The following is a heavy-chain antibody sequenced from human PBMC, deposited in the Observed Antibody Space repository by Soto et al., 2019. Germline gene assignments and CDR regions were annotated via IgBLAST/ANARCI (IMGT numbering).Heavy chain of an antibody. CDR2: IYHSGST. V-gene: IGHV4-4*02. D-gene: IGHD3-3*01. Sequence: SETLSLTCAVSGGSITSSNWWSWVRQPPGKGLEWIGEIYHSGSTNYNPSLKSRVTISVDKSKNQFSLKLSSVTAADTAVYYCARGIELRFLEWLYQNWFDPWGQGTLVTVS. J-gene: IGHJ5*02. CDR1: GGSITSSNW. CDR3: ARGIELRFLEWLYQNWFDP.